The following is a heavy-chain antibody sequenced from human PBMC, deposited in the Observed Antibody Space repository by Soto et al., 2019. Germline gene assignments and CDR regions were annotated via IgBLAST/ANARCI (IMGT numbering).Heavy chain of an antibody. CDR3: ARDSYSSTWYALDY. CDR1: GFTFSSYG. D-gene: IGHD6-13*01. V-gene: IGHV3-33*01. J-gene: IGHJ4*02. Sequence: QVQLVESGGGVVQPGRSLRLSCAASGFTFSSYGMHWVRQAPGKGLEWVAVIWYEGSYKYYADSVKGRFTISRDNSKNTLYLQMNTLRAEDTAVYYWARDSYSSTWYALDYWGQGTLVTVSS. CDR2: IWYEGSYK.